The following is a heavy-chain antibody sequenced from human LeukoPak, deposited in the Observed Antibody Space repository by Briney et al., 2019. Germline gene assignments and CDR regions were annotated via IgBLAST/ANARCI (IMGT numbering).Heavy chain of an antibody. CDR1: GFTFSSFT. Sequence: GGSRRLSCAASGFTFSSFTMSWVRQAPGKGLEWVGRIKSKTDGGTTDYAAPVKGRFTISRDDSKNTLYLQMNSLRTEDTAVYYCTTPGNYDGFDIWGQGTLVTVSS. CDR2: IKSKTDGGTT. J-gene: IGHJ3*02. V-gene: IGHV3-15*01. CDR3: TTPGNYDGFDI. D-gene: IGHD1-26*01.